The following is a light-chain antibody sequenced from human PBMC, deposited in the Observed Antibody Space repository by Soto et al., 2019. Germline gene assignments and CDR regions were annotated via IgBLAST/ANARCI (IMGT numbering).Light chain of an antibody. J-gene: IGKJ2*01. CDR1: QSISSY. Sequence: DIQMTQAPSSLSASVGDRVTITYRACQSISSYLNWYQQKPGTAPTLLIYAASSLQSGVPSRFSGSGSGTDFTLTISSLQPEAFATYYCQQSYSSPYPFGQATQLE. CDR2: AAS. CDR3: QQSYSSPYP. V-gene: IGKV1-39*01.